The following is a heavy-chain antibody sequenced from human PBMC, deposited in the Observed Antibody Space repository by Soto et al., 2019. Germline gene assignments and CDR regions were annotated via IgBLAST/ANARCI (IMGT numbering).Heavy chain of an antibody. D-gene: IGHD5-12*01. CDR2: ISSSGSTI. CDR3: ARSGSPVATIPYFDY. J-gene: IGHJ4*02. V-gene: IGHV3-11*01. Sequence: GRSLRLSRAASGLTFSDYYMSWIRQAPGKGLEWVSYISSSGSTIYYADSVKGRFTISRDNAKNSLYLQMNSLRAEDTAVYYCARSGSPVATIPYFDYWGQGTLVTVS. CDR1: GLTFSDYY.